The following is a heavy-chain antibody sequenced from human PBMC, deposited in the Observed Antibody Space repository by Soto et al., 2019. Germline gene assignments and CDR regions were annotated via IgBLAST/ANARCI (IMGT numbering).Heavy chain of an antibody. J-gene: IGHJ4*02. CDR1: GGSISSGGYY. D-gene: IGHD2-2*01. CDR3: ARDPNLGYCSSTSCFEFDY. V-gene: IGHV4-31*03. CDR2: IYYSGST. Sequence: SETLSLTCTVSGGSISSGGYYWSWIRQHPGKGLEWIGYIYYSGSTYYNPSLKSRVTISVDTSKNQFSLKLSSVTAADTAVYYCARDPNLGYCSSTSCFEFDYWGQGTLVTVSS.